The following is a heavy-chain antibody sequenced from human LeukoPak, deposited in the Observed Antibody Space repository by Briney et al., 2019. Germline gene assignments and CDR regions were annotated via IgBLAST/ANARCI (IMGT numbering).Heavy chain of an antibody. J-gene: IGHJ4*02. CDR2: ISGSGRST. CDR3: AKGGTYYDY. Sequence: GGSLRLSCAASGFTFNNYAMTWVRQAPGKGLEWVSGISGSGRSTYHADSVKGRFTISRDNSQNTLYLQMYSLRVEDTAVYYCAKGGTYYDYWGQGTLVTVSS. CDR1: GFTFNNYA. V-gene: IGHV3-23*01.